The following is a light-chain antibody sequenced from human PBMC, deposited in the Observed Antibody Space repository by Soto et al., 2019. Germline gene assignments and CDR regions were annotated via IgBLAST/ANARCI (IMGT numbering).Light chain of an antibody. CDR1: SSDVGAYNY. CDR2: EVS. CDR3: ASYTTGTTLVV. J-gene: IGLJ3*02. V-gene: IGLV2-14*01. Sequence: QSALTQPASVSGSPGQSITISCTGTSSDVGAYNYVSWYQQHPGKAPKLMIYEVSNRPSGVSNRFSGSKSGNTASLTISGLQAEEEADYYCASYTTGTTLVVFGGGTKLTV.